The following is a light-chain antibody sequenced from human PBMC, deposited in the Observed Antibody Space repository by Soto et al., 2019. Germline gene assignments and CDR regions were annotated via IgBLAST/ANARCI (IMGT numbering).Light chain of an antibody. CDR1: QSISSY. CDR2: AAS. CDR3: QQSYSSPRT. J-gene: IGKJ2*01. Sequence: DIQMTQSPSSLSASVGDRVTITCRASQSISSYCNWYQQNAGTAPKLLIYAASSLQSGVPSRFSGSGSGTDFTLTISRLQPEDFATYHCQQSYSSPRTCGQGTKLEIK. V-gene: IGKV1-39*01.